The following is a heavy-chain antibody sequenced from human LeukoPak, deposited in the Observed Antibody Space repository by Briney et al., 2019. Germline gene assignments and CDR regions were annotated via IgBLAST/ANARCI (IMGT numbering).Heavy chain of an antibody. CDR2: IGASGGTT. J-gene: IGHJ4*02. V-gene: IGHV3-23*01. D-gene: IGHD6-19*01. Sequence: GGSLRLSCAVSGFTFSKYAMNWVRQGPGKGLEWVSGIGASGGTTYYADSVQGRFTISRDNSKNTLYLQLNRLRADDTGVYFCAKDLEAVAGTIVNDYWGQGTLVTVSS. CDR1: GFTFSKYA. CDR3: AKDLEAVAGTIVNDY.